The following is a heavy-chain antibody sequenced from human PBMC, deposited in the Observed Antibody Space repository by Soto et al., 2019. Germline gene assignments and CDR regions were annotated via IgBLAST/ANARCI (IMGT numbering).Heavy chain of an antibody. J-gene: IGHJ4*02. V-gene: IGHV3-23*01. CDR1: GFTFSLSA. CDR2: ISGGGGST. Sequence: EVQLLESGGGFVQPGESLRLSCVASGFTFSLSAMSWVRQAPGRGLEWVSSISGGGGSTECTDSVKGRFTISRDNSKDTMHLQMNSMIAEDTAVYYCAKGPEYDILTGCDYWGQGALVTVSS. D-gene: IGHD3-9*01. CDR3: AKGPEYDILTGCDY.